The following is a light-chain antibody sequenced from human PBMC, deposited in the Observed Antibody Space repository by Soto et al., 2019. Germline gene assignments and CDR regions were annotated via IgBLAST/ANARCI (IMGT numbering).Light chain of an antibody. J-gene: IGKJ2*01. Sequence: DIQMTQSLSSLSASVGDRVTITCRASQSISNSLSWYQQKPGKAPKFLIYVASTLQSGVPSRFSGSGSGPDFTLTISSLQPEDVATYFCQQTFSPPYTFGQGTKLEIK. V-gene: IGKV1-39*01. CDR1: QSISNS. CDR3: QQTFSPPYT. CDR2: VAS.